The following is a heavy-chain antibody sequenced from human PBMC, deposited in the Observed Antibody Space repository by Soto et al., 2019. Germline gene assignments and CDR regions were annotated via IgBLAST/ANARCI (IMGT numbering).Heavy chain of an antibody. CDR3: ARLSRASFALDV. D-gene: IGHD3-16*01. Sequence: PGESLKISCKGSDYSFNTYWIAWVRQMPGKGLEWMGIIYPGDSDTRYSPSFQGQVTISADKSISTAHLQWSSLKASDSAVYYCARLSRASFALDVWGQGTTVTVSS. J-gene: IGHJ6*02. CDR2: IYPGDSDT. CDR1: DYSFNTYW. V-gene: IGHV5-51*01.